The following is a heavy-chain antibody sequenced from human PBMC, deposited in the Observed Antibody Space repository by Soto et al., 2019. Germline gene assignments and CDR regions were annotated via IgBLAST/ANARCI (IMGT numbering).Heavy chain of an antibody. Sequence: QLQLQESGSGLVKPSQTLSLTCAVSGGSISSGGYSWSWIRQPTGNGLEWIGYIYHSGSTYYNPSLKSRVTISVDRTKNQCSLKLSSVTAADTAVYYCARSSYCSGGSCYGFDPWSQGTLFTVSS. V-gene: IGHV4-30-2*01. CDR2: IYHSGST. CDR1: GGSISSGGYS. CDR3: ARSSYCSGGSCYGFDP. D-gene: IGHD2-15*01. J-gene: IGHJ5*02.